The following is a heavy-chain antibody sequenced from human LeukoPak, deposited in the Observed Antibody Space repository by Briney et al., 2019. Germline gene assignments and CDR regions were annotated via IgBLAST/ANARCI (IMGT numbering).Heavy chain of an antibody. Sequence: PSETQSLTCTVSGGSISGYYWSWIRQPPGKGLEWIGYIYYSGSTNYNPSLKSRVTLSLDTSKNQFSLKLTSVTAADAAVYYCARLGGYYFDYWGQGTLVAVSS. V-gene: IGHV4-59*01. CDR2: IYYSGST. J-gene: IGHJ4*02. CDR1: GGSISGYY. CDR3: ARLGGYYFDY. D-gene: IGHD3-22*01.